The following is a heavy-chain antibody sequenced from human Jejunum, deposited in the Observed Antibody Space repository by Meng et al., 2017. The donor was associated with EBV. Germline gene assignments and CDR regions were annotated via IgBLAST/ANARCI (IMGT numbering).Heavy chain of an antibody. CDR2: ITVCTGNT. CDR3: ARVSSGYNANHNFSDY. J-gene: IGHJ4*01. Sequence: RVQVAVVLKNPETSVQFSSTTSGYFFTKYCICRLRQAPGHGAELMGWITVCTGNTNHAPRLQGRVTMTTDLSQSTAYMELMSLTSDDMSFYYCARVSSGYNANHNFSDYWGQGTLVTVSS. CDR1: GYFFTKYC. D-gene: IGHD5-12*01. V-gene: IGHV1-18*03.